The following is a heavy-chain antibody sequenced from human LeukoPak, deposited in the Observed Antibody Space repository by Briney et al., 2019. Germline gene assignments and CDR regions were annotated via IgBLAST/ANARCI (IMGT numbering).Heavy chain of an antibody. D-gene: IGHD3-16*02. V-gene: IGHV3-23*01. CDR1: GFTFSSYA. CDR2: ISGSGGST. CDR3: AKDPRMRDIAFGGVIAYFDY. J-gene: IGHJ4*02. Sequence: GGSLRLSCAASGFTFSSYAMSWVRQAPGKGLEWVSAISGSGGSTYYADSVKGRFTIFRDNSKNTLYLQMNSLRAEDTAVYYCAKDPRMRDIAFGGVIAYFDYWGQGTLVTVSS.